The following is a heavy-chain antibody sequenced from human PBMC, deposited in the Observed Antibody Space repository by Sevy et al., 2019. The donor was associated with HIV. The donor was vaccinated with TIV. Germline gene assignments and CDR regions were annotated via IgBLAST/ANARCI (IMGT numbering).Heavy chain of an antibody. Sequence: GGSLRLSCAASGFTFSSYAMHWVRQAPGKGLEWVADIIYDGSNKYYADSVKGRFTISRDNSKNTLYLQLNSLRAEDTAIYYCARDQHDYAGNVRTGWFDPWGQGTMVTVSS. D-gene: IGHD4-17*01. CDR1: GFTFSSYA. J-gene: IGHJ5*02. CDR3: ARDQHDYAGNVRTGWFDP. V-gene: IGHV3-30*04. CDR2: IIYDGSNK.